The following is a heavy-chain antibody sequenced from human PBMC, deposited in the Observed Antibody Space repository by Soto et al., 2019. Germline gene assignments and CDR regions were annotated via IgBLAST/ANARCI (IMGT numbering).Heavy chain of an antibody. CDR1: GYTFTSYA. Sequence: QVQLVQSGAEVKKPGASVKVSCTASGYTFTSYAMHWVRQAPGQRLEWMGWINAGNGNTKYSQKFQGRVTITRDTSASTAYMELSSLRSEDTAVYYCARDLTMVRGVIGYYYGMDVWGQGTTVTVSS. D-gene: IGHD3-10*01. V-gene: IGHV1-3*01. CDR2: INAGNGNT. CDR3: ARDLTMVRGVIGYYYGMDV. J-gene: IGHJ6*02.